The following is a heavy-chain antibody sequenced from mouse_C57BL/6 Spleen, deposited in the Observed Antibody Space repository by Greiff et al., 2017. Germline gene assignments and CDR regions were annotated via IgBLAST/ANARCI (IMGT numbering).Heavy chain of an antibody. V-gene: IGHV1-59*01. D-gene: IGHD2-3*01. CDR1: GYTFTSYW. Sequence: QVQLQQSGAELVRPGTSVKLSCKASGYTFTSYWMHWVKQRPGQGLEWIGVIDPSDSYTNYNQKFKGKATLTVDTSSSTAYMQLSSLTSEDSAVYYCASYDGYYGFAYWGQGTLVTVSA. J-gene: IGHJ3*01. CDR3: ASYDGYYGFAY. CDR2: IDPSDSYT.